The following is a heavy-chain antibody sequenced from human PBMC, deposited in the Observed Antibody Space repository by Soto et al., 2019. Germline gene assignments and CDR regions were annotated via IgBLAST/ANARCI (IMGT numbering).Heavy chain of an antibody. Sequence: ASVKVSCKASGYTFTSYAMHWVRQAPGQRLEWMGWINAGNGNTKYSQKFQGRVTITRDTSASTAYMELNSLRAEDTGVYYCARQLAVPYSGYAMDVWGQGTTVTVSS. CDR1: GYTFTSYA. D-gene: IGHD2-21*01. CDR2: INAGNGNT. V-gene: IGHV1-3*01. J-gene: IGHJ6*02. CDR3: ARQLAVPYSGYAMDV.